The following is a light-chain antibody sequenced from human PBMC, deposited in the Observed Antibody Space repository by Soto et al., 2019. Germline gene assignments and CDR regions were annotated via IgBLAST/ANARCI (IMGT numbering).Light chain of an antibody. J-gene: IGKJ2*01. V-gene: IGKV1-12*01. Sequence: DIQMTQSPSTLSASVGDRVTITCRASQTINSFLAWYQQTPGKAPKLLIYDASSLQSGVPSRFSGSGSGTNFTLTISSLQPEDFATYYCQQANSFPHTFGQGTKVDIK. CDR3: QQANSFPHT. CDR2: DAS. CDR1: QTINSF.